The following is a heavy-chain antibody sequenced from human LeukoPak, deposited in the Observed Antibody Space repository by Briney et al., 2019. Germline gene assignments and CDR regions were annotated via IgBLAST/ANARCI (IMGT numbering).Heavy chain of an antibody. J-gene: IGHJ5*02. D-gene: IGHD2-2*01. CDR3: AKDQDGVPAAIGLGWFDP. CDR1: GFTFSSYA. V-gene: IGHV3-23*01. Sequence: HPGGSLRLSCAASGFTFSSYAMSWVRQAPGKGLEWVSAISGSGGSTYYADSVKGRFTISRDNSKNRLYLQMNSLRAEDTAVYYCAKDQDGVPAAIGLGWFDPWGQGTLVTVSS. CDR2: ISGSGGST.